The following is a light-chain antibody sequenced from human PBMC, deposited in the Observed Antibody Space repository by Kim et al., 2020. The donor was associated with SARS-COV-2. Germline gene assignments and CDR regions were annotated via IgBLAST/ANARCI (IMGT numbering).Light chain of an antibody. CDR1: SGSIASNY. J-gene: IGLJ3*02. Sequence: KTVTISCAGSSGSIASNYVQWYQQRPGSAPTTVIYEDNQRPSGVPDRFSGSIDSSSNSASLTISGLKTEDEADYYCQSYDSSNHGVFGGGTKLTVL. CDR2: EDN. CDR3: QSYDSSNHGV. V-gene: IGLV6-57*02.